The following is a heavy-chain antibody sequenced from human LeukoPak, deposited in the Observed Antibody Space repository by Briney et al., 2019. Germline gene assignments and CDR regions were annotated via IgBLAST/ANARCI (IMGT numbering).Heavy chain of an antibody. Sequence: PGGSLRLSCAASGFTFSTYSMNWVRQAPGKGLEWVSSISSSSSYIYYADSVKGRFTISRDNAKNSLYLQMNSLRAEDTAVYHCARVGTGSSGWYRFDYWGQGTLVTVSS. D-gene: IGHD6-19*01. J-gene: IGHJ4*02. CDR3: ARVGTGSSGWYRFDY. V-gene: IGHV3-21*01. CDR2: ISSSSSYI. CDR1: GFTFSTYS.